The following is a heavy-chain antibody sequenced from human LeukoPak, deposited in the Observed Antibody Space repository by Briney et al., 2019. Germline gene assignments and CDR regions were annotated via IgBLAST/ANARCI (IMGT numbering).Heavy chain of an antibody. CDR1: AGSISSDY. D-gene: IGHD5-18*01. V-gene: IGHV4-59*12. CDR3: ASRDTAMMRGGIDY. J-gene: IGHJ4*02. CDR2: IFYSGST. Sequence: KTSETLSLTCTVSAGSISSDYWSWIRQPPGKGLEWIGYIFYSGSTNYNRSLKSRVTISVDTSKSQFSLKLSSVTAADTAVYYCASRDTAMMRGGIDYWGQGTLVTVSS.